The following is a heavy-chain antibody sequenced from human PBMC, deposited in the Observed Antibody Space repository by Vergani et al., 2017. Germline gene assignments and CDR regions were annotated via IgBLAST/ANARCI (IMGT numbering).Heavy chain of an antibody. D-gene: IGHD4-17*01. CDR3: AREGDHGDYVFDY. CDR1: GFTVSSNY. V-gene: IGHV3-66*02. Sequence: EVQLVESGGGLVQPGGSLRLSCAASGFTVSSNYMSWVRQAPGKGLEWVSVIYSGGSTYYADSVKGRFTISRDNSKNTLYLQMNSLRAEDTAVYYCAREGDHGDYVFDYWGQGTLVTVSS. J-gene: IGHJ4*02. CDR2: IYSGGST.